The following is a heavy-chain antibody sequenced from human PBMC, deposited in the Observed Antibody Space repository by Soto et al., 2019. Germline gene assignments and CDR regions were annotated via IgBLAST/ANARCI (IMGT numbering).Heavy chain of an antibody. J-gene: IGHJ6*02. V-gene: IGHV1-69*13. CDR2: IIPIFGTA. CDR3: AREKEEQWLVPGYYYGMDV. D-gene: IGHD6-19*01. Sequence: ASVKVSCKASGGTFSSYAISWVRQAPGQGLEWMGGIIPIFGTANYAQKFQGRVTITADESTSTAYMELSSLRSEDTAVYYCAREKEEQWLVPGYYYGMDVWGQGTTVTVSS. CDR1: GGTFSSYA.